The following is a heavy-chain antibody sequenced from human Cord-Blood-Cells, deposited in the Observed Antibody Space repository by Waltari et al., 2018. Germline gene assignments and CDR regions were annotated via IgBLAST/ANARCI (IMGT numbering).Heavy chain of an antibody. V-gene: IGHV3-21*01. Sequence: EVQLVESGGGLVKPGGSLRLSCAASGFTFSSYSMNWVRQAPGKGLGWVSSISSSSSYIYYADSVKGRFTIARDNAKNSLYLQMNSLRAEDTAVYYCASPSHNWNHYWGQGTLVTVSS. CDR2: ISSSSSYI. CDR1: GFTFSSYS. CDR3: ASPSHNWNHY. D-gene: IGHD1-20*01. J-gene: IGHJ4*02.